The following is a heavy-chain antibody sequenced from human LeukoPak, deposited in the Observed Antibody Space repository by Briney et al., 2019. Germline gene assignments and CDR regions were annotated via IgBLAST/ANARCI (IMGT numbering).Heavy chain of an antibody. CDR1: GYTFTIYD. CDR2: MNPNSGNT. V-gene: IGHV1-8*01. J-gene: IGHJ4*02. D-gene: IGHD6-19*01. CDR3: ARERYSSGWNLFDY. Sequence: ASVKVSCKASGYTFTIYDINWVRQAPGQGLEWMGWMNPNSGNTGYAHNFHGRVTMPRHTSISTAYMELSSLRSEDTAVFYCARERYSSGWNLFDYWGQGTLVTVSS.